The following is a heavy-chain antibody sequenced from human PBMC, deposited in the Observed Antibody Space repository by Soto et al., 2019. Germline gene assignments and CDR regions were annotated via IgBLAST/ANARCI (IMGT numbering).Heavy chain of an antibody. CDR1: GGTFSSYA. D-gene: IGHD6-6*01. CDR2: IIPIFGTA. CDR3: ARAGSSSSVVSYYYYGMDV. Sequence: SVKVSCKASGGTFSSYAISWVRQAPGQGLEWMGGIIPIFGTANYAQKFQGRVTITADKSTSTAYMELSSLRSEDTAVYYCARAGSSSSVVSYYYYGMDVSGQAT. J-gene: IGHJ6*02. V-gene: IGHV1-69*06.